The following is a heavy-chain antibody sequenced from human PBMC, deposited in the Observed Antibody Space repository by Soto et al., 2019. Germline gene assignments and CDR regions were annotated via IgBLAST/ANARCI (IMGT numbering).Heavy chain of an antibody. CDR1: GFTFSSYW. CDR2: INSAGSSI. Sequence: PGGSLRLSCAASGFTFSSYWMHWVRQAPGKGLVWVSRINSAGSSINYADSVKGRFTTSRDNAKNTLYLQMNSLRAEDTAVYYCARAGSYRFDYWGQGTLVTVSS. V-gene: IGHV3-74*01. CDR3: ARAGSYRFDY. D-gene: IGHD3-10*01. J-gene: IGHJ4*02.